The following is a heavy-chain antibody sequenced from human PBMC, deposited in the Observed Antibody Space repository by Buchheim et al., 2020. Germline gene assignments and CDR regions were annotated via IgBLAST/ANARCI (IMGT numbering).Heavy chain of an antibody. Sequence: QVQLVESGGGLVKPGGSLRLSCAASGFTFSDYYMSWIRQAPGKGLEWVSYISSSGSTIYYADSVKGRFTISREHAKNSLYLQMNSLRAEDTAVYYCARDRAYYDILTGYPVNYGMDVWGQGTT. D-gene: IGHD3-9*01. J-gene: IGHJ6*02. V-gene: IGHV3-11*01. CDR2: ISSSGSTI. CDR3: ARDRAYYDILTGYPVNYGMDV. CDR1: GFTFSDYY.